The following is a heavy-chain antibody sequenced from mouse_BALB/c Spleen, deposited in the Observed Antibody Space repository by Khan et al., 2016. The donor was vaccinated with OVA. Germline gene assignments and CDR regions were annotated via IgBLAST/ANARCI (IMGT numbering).Heavy chain of an antibody. Sequence: QVQLKESGPGLVQPSQSLSITCTVSGFSLNNYSVHWVRQSPGKGLEWLGVIWSAGSTDYNAAFISRLTISKDNSRSQVFFKMNSLQPNDTAIYYCARRVYDYGRGALVAYWGQGTLVTVSA. CDR3: ARRVYDYGRGALVAY. CDR1: GFSLNNYS. CDR2: IWSAGST. D-gene: IGHD2-4*01. V-gene: IGHV2-2*02. J-gene: IGHJ3*01.